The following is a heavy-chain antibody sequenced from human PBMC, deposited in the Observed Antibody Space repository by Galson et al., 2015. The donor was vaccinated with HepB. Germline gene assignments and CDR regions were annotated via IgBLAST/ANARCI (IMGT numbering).Heavy chain of an antibody. J-gene: IGHJ4*02. CDR1: GYTFSNYF. CDR2: ISAYNGNT. CDR3: ARDGRGYSGYDSSSNFDY. D-gene: IGHD5-12*01. V-gene: IGHV1-18*01. Sequence: SVKVSCKASGYTFSNYFITWVRQAPGQGLEWMGWISAYNGNTNYAQKLQGRVTMTTDTSTSTAYMELRSLRSDDTAVYYCARDGRGYSGYDSSSNFDYWGQGTLVTVSS.